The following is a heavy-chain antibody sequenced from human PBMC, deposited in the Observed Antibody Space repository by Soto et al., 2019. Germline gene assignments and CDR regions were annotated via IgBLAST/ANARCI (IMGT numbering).Heavy chain of an antibody. Sequence: QVQLVESGGGVVQPGRSLRLSCAASGFTFSSYGMHWVRQAPGKGLEWVAVISYDGSNKYYADSVKGRFTISRDNSKNTLYLQMNSLRAEDTAVYYCAKDRGDVVVVAATTLDYWGQGTLVTVSS. D-gene: IGHD2-15*01. V-gene: IGHV3-30*18. CDR3: AKDRGDVVVVAATTLDY. CDR1: GFTFSSYG. J-gene: IGHJ4*02. CDR2: ISYDGSNK.